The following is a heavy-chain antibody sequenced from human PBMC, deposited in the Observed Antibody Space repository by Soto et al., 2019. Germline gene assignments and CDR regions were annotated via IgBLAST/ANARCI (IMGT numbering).Heavy chain of an antibody. CDR1: GYIFTAYS. V-gene: IGHV1-46*01. CDR3: AREENCSDGICYSEYFQR. Sequence: ASVKVSCKASGYIFTAYSMHWVRQAPGQGLEWMGVVNPSGGSTNYAQKFQGGITMTRDTSTSTVYMDLSSLTSEDTAVYYCAREENCSDGICYSEYFQRWGQGTLVTVS. J-gene: IGHJ1*01. D-gene: IGHD2-15*01. CDR2: VNPSGGST.